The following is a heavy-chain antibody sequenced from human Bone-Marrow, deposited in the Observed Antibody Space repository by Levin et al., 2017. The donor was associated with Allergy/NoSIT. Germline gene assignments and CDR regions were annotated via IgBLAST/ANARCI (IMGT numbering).Heavy chain of an antibody. Sequence: SETLSLTCAVYGGAFNDYYWNWIRQSPGKGLEWIGEINQSGNSDYNPSLKTRVSMSIDTIKKQFSLKLNSVTAAETAIYYCARGPYHGPWYFEFWGRGSQVTVSS. CDR2: INQSGNS. V-gene: IGHV4-34*01. D-gene: IGHD2-2*01. CDR1: GGAFNDYY. CDR3: ARGPYHGPWYFEF. J-gene: IGHJ2*01.